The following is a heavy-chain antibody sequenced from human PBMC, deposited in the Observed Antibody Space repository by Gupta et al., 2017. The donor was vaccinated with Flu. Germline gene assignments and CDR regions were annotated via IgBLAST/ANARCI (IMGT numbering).Heavy chain of an antibody. CDR2: IWSDGSHR. J-gene: IGHJ4*02. Sequence: GKGLEWLAMIWSDGSHRYYGDSVKGRFTISRDNSMNTLSLHMGGLRVDDTAVYYCARDPLPDCDGDCYSAGRVSGFDSWGRGTQVTVSS. V-gene: IGHV3-33*01. D-gene: IGHD2-21*02. CDR3: ARDPLPDCDGDCYSAGRVSGFDS.